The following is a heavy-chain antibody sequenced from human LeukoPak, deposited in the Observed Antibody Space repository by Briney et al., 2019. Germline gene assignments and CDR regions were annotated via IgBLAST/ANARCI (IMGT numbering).Heavy chain of an antibody. J-gene: IGHJ3*02. CDR3: ARDWGNIDMEDAFDI. D-gene: IGHD3-16*01. CDR1: GFTFDDYG. CDR2: INWNGGST. V-gene: IGHV3-20*01. Sequence: GSLRLSCAASGFTFDDYGMSWVRQAPGKWLEWVSGINWNGGSTGYADSVKGRFTISRDNAKNSLYLQMNSLRAEDTALYHCARDWGNIDMEDAFDIWGQGTMVTVSS.